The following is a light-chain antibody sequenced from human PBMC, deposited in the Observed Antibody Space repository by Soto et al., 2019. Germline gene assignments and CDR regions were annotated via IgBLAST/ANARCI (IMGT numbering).Light chain of an antibody. CDR1: NSDIGAYSR. CDR3: VSYTRSDAWV. V-gene: IGLV2-14*03. CDR2: AVS. Sequence: QSALTQPASPSGSPGQSITISCTGTNSDIGAYSRVCWYQQHPGKVPRLIIFAVSNRPSGVSNRFSGSKSGNTASLTISGLLAEDEADYYCVSYTRSDAWVFGGGTKLTVL. J-gene: IGLJ3*02.